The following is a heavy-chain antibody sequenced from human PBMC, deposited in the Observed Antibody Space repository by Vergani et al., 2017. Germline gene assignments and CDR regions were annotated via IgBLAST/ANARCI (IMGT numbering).Heavy chain of an antibody. CDR2: IYSTGST. Sequence: QVQLQESGPGLVKPSQTLALTCSVSGDSISSGVYYWNWIRQHPGKGLEWIGYIYSTGSTNHNPSLRRRINMSVDTSKNQFSLKLNSVTAADTAMYYCARMGGYXEGDAFRIGYFDSWGPGILVTVSS. V-gene: IGHV4-31*03. D-gene: IGHD2-2*01. J-gene: IGHJ4*02. CDR3: ARMGGYXEGDAFRIGYFDS. CDR1: GDSISSGVYY.